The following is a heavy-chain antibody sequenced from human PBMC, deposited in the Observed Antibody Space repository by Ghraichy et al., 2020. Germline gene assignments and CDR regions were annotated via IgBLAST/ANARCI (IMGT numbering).Heavy chain of an antibody. CDR3: ARGRSSSWQGRPTQNTYYFDY. D-gene: IGHD2-2*01. V-gene: IGHV4-34*01. CDR2: INHSGST. CDR1: GGSFSGYY. Sequence: SETLSLTCAVYGGSFSGYYWSWIRQPPGKGLEWIGEINHSGSTNYNPSLKSRVTISVDTSKNQFSLKLSSVTAADTAVYYCARGRSSSWQGRPTQNTYYFDYWGQGTLVTVSS. J-gene: IGHJ4*02.